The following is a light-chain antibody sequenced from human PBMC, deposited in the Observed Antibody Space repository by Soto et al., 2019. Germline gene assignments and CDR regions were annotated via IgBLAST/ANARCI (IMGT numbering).Light chain of an antibody. V-gene: IGLV2-8*01. J-gene: IGLJ1*01. CDR1: SSDIGVYDF. CDR2: QVH. Sequence: QSALTQPPSASGSPGQSVTISCTGTSSDIGVYDFVSWYQQHPGKAPKVIIYQVHKRPSGVPDRFSGSKSGNTASLTVSGLRPEDEADYFCSSFAGSYSPYVFGTGTKLTVL. CDR3: SSFAGSYSPYV.